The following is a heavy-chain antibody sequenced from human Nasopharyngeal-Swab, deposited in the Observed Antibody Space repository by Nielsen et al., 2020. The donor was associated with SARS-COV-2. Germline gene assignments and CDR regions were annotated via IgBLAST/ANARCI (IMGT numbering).Heavy chain of an antibody. CDR3: ARGDYGDLYWYFGL. Sequence: SETLSLTCTVSGGSISSYYWSWIRQPPGKGLEWIGYIYPSGSTHYNPSLKSRVTISIDTSKNHFSLKMSSVTAADSAVYYCARGDYGDLYWYFGLWGRGTLVTVSS. D-gene: IGHD4-17*01. CDR2: IYPSGST. V-gene: IGHV4-4*09. CDR1: GGSISSYY. J-gene: IGHJ2*01.